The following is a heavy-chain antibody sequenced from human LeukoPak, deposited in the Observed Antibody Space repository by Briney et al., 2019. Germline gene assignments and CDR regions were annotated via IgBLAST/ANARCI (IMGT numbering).Heavy chain of an antibody. Sequence: DASVQVSCMASGYTFPGYYMHWLRPAPGQGLEWMGWINPNSGGTNYAQKFQGRVTMTKDTSISTAYMELSRLRSDDTAVYYCARGPVVTGRYYYYYGMDVWGQGTTVTVS. CDR1: GYTFPGYY. J-gene: IGHJ6*02. CDR2: INPNSGGT. CDR3: ARGPVVTGRYYYYYGMDV. D-gene: IGHD4-23*01. V-gene: IGHV1-2*02.